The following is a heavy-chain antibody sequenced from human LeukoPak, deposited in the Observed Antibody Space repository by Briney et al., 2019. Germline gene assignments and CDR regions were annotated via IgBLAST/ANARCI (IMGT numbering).Heavy chain of an antibody. Sequence: GGSLRLSCAGSGFTFSSYGMSWVRQAPGKGLEWVSCTRGSGTSTYYADSVKGRFTISRDNSKNTLYLQMNSLRAEDTAVYYCAKVTYGSGTYGAFDYWGQGTLVTVSS. CDR1: GFTFSSYG. J-gene: IGHJ4*02. V-gene: IGHV3-23*01. CDR3: AKVTYGSGTYGAFDY. D-gene: IGHD3-10*01. CDR2: TRGSGTST.